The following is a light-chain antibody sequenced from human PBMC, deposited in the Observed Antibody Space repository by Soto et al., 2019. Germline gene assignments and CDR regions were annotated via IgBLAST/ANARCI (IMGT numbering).Light chain of an antibody. CDR2: DVS. V-gene: IGKV1-5*01. CDR1: QSVGNW. J-gene: IGKJ1*01. CDR3: QQYDSYSWT. Sequence: DIQMTQSPSTLSASVEDRVTITCRASQSVGNWLAWYQHKPGKAPKLLIYDVSSLESGLPSRFSGSGSGTEFILTISSLQPDDFATYCCQQYDSYSWTFGQGTKVDIK.